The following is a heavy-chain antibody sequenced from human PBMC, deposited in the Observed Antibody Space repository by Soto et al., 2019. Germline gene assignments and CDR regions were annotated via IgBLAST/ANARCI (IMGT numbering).Heavy chain of an antibody. CDR3: AHRSVDTSGEFHY. CDR2: IYWDDDK. Sequence: QITLKESGPPLVKPTQTLTLTWTFSGFSLSTSGVSVGCIRQPPGKALEWLAFIYWDDDKRYSPPLKTILTITKDSSRSQVVLTLTNMDPVDTGTYYCAHRSVDTSGEFHYWGQGTLVTVSS. CDR1: GFSLSTSGVS. J-gene: IGHJ4*02. V-gene: IGHV2-5*02. D-gene: IGHD3-10*01.